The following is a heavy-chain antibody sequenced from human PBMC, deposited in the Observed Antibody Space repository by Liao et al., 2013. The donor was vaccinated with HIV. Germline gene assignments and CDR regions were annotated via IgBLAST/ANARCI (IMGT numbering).Heavy chain of an antibody. D-gene: IGHD2/OR15-2a*01. J-gene: IGHJ4*02. CDR1: GGSISSGGFS. CDR2: IIHSGST. Sequence: QLQLQESGSGLVKPSETLSLTCAVSGGSISSGGFSWSWIRQPPGKGLEWIGNIIHSGSTYYNPSLKSRVTISVNRSKNQFSLKLSSVTAADTAVYYCARGYFDAVTEHQGSAHFDRWGQGSLVTVSS. CDR3: ARGYFDAVTEHQGSAHFDR. V-gene: IGHV4-30-2*01.